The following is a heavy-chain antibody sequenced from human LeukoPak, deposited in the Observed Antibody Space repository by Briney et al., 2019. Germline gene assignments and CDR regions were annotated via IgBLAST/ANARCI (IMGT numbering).Heavy chain of an antibody. CDR2: INPNSGGT. J-gene: IGHJ6*03. CDR3: ARGLRGHYCSGGSCRNYYYYYMDV. Sequence: ASVKVSCKASGYTFTGYYMHWVRQAPGQGLEWMGWINPNSGGTNYAQKFQGRVTMTRDTSISTAYMELSRLRSDDTAVYYCARGLRGHYCSGGSCRNYYYYYMDVWGKGTTVTVSS. D-gene: IGHD2-15*01. V-gene: IGHV1-2*02. CDR1: GYTFTGYY.